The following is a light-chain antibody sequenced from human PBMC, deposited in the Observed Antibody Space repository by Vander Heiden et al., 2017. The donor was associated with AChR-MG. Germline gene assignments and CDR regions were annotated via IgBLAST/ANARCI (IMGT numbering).Light chain of an antibody. CDR3: QHYDNPSHTLPWT. CDR1: QDISNF. Sequence: DIQMTQSPSFLSASVGDRVSITCQASQDISNFLNWYQQKPGKAPKLLIYDASNLESGVPSRFSGSGSGTDFTFSISSLQAEDVATYYCQHYDNPSHTLPWTFGQGTKVEIK. CDR2: DAS. J-gene: IGKJ1*01. V-gene: IGKV1-33*01.